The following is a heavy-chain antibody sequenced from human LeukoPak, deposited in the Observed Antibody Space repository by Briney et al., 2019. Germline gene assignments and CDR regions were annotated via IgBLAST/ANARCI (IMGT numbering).Heavy chain of an antibody. CDR3: STEGDSGYESLFDY. CDR1: GFTFSSYS. CDR2: IKSKTDGGTT. J-gene: IGHJ4*02. V-gene: IGHV3-15*01. Sequence: GGSLRLSCAASGFTFSSYSMSWVRQAPGKGLEWVGRIKSKTDGGTTDYAAPVKGRFTISRDDSKNTVYLQMNNLKTEDTAVYYCSTEGDSGYESLFDYWGQGTLVTVSS. D-gene: IGHD5-12*01.